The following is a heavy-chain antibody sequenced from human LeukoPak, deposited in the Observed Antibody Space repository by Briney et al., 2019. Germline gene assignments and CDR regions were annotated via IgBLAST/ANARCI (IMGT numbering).Heavy chain of an antibody. V-gene: IGHV1-2*02. CDR1: GYTFIGYY. D-gene: IGHD1-26*01. CDR3: ARGVIVGATTDAFDI. J-gene: IGHJ3*02. Sequence: GASVKVSCKASGYTFIGYYMHWVRQAPGQGLEWMGWINPNSGGTNYAQKFQGRVTMTRDTSISTAYMELSRLRSDDTAVYYCARGVIVGATTDAFDIWGQGTMVTVSS. CDR2: INPNSGGT.